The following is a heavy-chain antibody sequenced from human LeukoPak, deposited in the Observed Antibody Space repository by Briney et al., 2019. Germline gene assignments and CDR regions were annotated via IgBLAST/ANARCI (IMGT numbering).Heavy chain of an antibody. CDR3: AKVAYNTLPSEY. CDR2: INVNGDST. D-gene: IGHD5-24*01. J-gene: IGHJ4*02. CDR1: GFTFDDYG. Sequence: RPGGSLRLSCAASGFTFDDYGMSCVRQARGEWRELGSGINVNGDSTGYADSVKCRFTVSRDNAKTSLYLQMNSLGVEDTALYYCAKVAYNTLPSEYWGQGTLVTVSS. V-gene: IGHV3-20*04.